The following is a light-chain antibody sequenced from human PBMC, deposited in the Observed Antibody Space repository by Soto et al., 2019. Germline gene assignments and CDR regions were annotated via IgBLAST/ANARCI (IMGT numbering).Light chain of an antibody. CDR3: CSYGGSYAWV. Sequence: QSVLTQPPSASGAPGQRVTISCSGSDSNVGSTAVNWYQQVPGTAPKLLIFINNQRPSGVPDRFSGSKSGTSASLAISGLQGEDAADYYCCSYGGSYAWVFGGGTKVTVL. J-gene: IGLJ3*02. CDR1: DSNVGSTA. CDR2: INN. V-gene: IGLV1-44*01.